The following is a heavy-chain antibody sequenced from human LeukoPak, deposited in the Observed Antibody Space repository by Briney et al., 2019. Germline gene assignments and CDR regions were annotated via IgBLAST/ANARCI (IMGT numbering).Heavy chain of an antibody. Sequence: SVKVSCKASGGTFSSYAISWVRQAPGQGLEWMGGIIPIFGTANYAQKFQGRVTITADESTSTAYMELSSLRSEDTAVYYCAREYEQWLGRATYYFDHWGQGTLVTVSS. CDR3: AREYEQWLGRATYYFDH. D-gene: IGHD6-19*01. CDR2: IIPIFGTA. J-gene: IGHJ4*02. CDR1: GGTFSSYA. V-gene: IGHV1-69*13.